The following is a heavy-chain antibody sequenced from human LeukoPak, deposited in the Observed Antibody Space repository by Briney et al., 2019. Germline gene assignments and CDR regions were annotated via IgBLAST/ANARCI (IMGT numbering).Heavy chain of an antibody. J-gene: IGHJ4*02. Sequence: GGSLRLSCAASGFTFSDYSMNWVRQAPGKGLEWVSYISSSSGTIYYADSVKGRFTISRDNSKNTLYLQMNSLRAEDTAVYYCAKDPSFMVMYYFDYWGQGTLVTVSS. D-gene: IGHD2/OR15-2a*01. CDR2: ISSSSGTI. CDR1: GFTFSDYS. CDR3: AKDPSFMVMYYFDY. V-gene: IGHV3-48*01.